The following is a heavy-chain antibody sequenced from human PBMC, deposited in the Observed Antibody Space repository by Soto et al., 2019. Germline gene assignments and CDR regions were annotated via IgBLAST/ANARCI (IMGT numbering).Heavy chain of an antibody. CDR3: AKDQSHGGPLFFVDV. Sequence: QVQLVESGGGVVQPGRSLRLSCAASGFTFSNYGMHWVRQAPGKGLEWVAVIPYDGSNEYYADSVKGRFTISRDSSKKTLYLQMNSLRTEDTALYYCAKDQSHGGPLFFVDVWGKGTTVTVSS. D-gene: IGHD3-10*01. CDR1: GFTFSNYG. CDR2: IPYDGSNE. V-gene: IGHV3-30*18. J-gene: IGHJ6*04.